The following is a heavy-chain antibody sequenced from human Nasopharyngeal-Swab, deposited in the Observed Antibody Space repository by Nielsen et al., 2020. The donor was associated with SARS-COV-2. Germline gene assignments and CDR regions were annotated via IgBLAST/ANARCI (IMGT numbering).Heavy chain of an antibody. CDR3: ASYYYDSSDYSYWFDP. CDR1: GDSISSNSYY. CDR2: FSYSGTT. Sequence: ESLKIYCTVSGDSISSNSYYWGWICQSPGKGLEWIGSFSYSGTTYFNPSLKSRVTISVDTSKNQFSVKMSSVTAADTAVYYCASYYYDSSDYSYWFDPWGQGTLVTVSS. J-gene: IGHJ5*02. V-gene: IGHV4-39*01. D-gene: IGHD3-22*01.